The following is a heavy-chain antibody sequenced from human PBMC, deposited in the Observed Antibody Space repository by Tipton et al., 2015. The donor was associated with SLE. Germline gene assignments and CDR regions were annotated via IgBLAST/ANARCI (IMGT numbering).Heavy chain of an antibody. Sequence: TLSLTCTVYGGSLSDYYWRRICQPPGKGLEWIGEINHSGRANYNTSLESRATISVDTSKNHFSLKLSSVTAADTAVYYCARVTVGASDAFDVWGQGTMVSVSS. D-gene: IGHD1-26*01. J-gene: IGHJ3*01. CDR2: INHSGRA. CDR3: ARVTVGASDAFDV. CDR1: GGSLSDYY. V-gene: IGHV4-34*01.